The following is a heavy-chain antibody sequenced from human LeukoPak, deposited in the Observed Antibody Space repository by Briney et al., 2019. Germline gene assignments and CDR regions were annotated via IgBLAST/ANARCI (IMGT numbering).Heavy chain of an antibody. D-gene: IGHD4-11*01. CDR2: INHSGST. CDR1: GGSFSGYY. J-gene: IGHJ4*02. V-gene: IGHV4-34*01. Sequence: SETLSLTCAGYGGSFSGYYWSWIRQPPGKGLEWIGEINHSGSTNYNPSLKSRVTISVDTSKNQFSLKLSSVTAADTAVYYCARRGLQLDYWGQGTLVTVSS. CDR3: ARRGLQLDY.